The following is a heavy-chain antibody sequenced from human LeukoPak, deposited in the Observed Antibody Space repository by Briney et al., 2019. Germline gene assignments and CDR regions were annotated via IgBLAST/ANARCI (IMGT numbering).Heavy chain of an antibody. V-gene: IGHV1-2*02. Sequence: ASVKVSCRASGYTFTAYYMHWVRQAPGQGLEWMGWINPNSGGTNYAQKFQGRVTMTRDTSISTAYMELSRLRSDDTAVYYCASGIAARGWFDPWGQGTLVTVSS. CDR3: ASGIAARGWFDP. CDR1: GYTFTAYY. D-gene: IGHD6-6*01. CDR2: INPNSGGT. J-gene: IGHJ5*02.